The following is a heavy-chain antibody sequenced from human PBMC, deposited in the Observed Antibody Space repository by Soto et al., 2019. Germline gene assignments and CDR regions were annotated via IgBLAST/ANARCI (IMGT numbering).Heavy chain of an antibody. J-gene: IGHJ5*02. CDR2: IYHSGST. Sequence: QLQLQESGSGLVKPSQTLSLTCAVSGGSIISGGYSWSWIRQPPGKGLEWIGYIYHSGSTYYNPSLKSRVTISVDRSKNQFSLKLSSVTAADSAVYYCAGVRGPYCGGECYPPTPNWFDPWGQGTLVPVSS. CDR1: GGSIISGGYS. CDR3: AGVRGPYCGGECYPPTPNWFDP. V-gene: IGHV4-30-2*01. D-gene: IGHD2-21*01.